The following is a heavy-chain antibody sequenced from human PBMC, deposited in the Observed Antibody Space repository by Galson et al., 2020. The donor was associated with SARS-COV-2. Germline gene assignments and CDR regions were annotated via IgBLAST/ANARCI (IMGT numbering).Heavy chain of an antibody. D-gene: IGHD2-21*01. CDR1: GGSISSYY. CDR3: ARVVRGHAFDI. CDR2: IYYSGST. V-gene: IGHV4-59*01. J-gene: IGHJ3*02. Sequence: ETSETLSLTCTVSGGSISSYYWSWIRQPPGKGLEWIGYIYYSGSTNYNPSLKSRVTISVDTSKNQFSLKLSSVTAADTAVYYCARVVRGHAFDIWGQGTMVTVSS.